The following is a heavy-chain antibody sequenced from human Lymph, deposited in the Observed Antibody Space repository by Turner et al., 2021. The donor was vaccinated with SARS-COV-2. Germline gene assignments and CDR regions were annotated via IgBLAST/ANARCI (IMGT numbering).Heavy chain of an antibody. CDR1: GYPFTGSY. CDR2: INPNSGDT. J-gene: IGHJ3*02. CDR3: ARSLGYSSGWYGDAFDI. Sequence: QVQLVQSGAEVKKPGASVKVSCKASGYPFTGSYVHWVRQAPGQGLEWMGWINPNSGDTDYAQNFQGRVTMTRDTSISTAYMELSRLSSDDTAVYYCARSLGYSSGWYGDAFDIWGLGTMVTVSS. V-gene: IGHV1-2*02. D-gene: IGHD6-19*01.